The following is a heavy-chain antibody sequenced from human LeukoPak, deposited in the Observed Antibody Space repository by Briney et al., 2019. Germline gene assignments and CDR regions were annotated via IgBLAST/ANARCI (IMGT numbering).Heavy chain of an antibody. CDR3: TTDGDSSGRYADY. V-gene: IGHV3-15*01. CDR1: GFTFSNAW. J-gene: IGHJ4*02. CDR2: IKSKTDGGTT. Sequence: GGSLRLSCAASGFTFSNAWMSWVRQAPGKGLEWVGRIKSKTDGGTTDHAAPVKGRFTISRDDSKNTLYLQMNSLKTEDTAVYYCTTDGDSSGRYADYWGQGTLVTVSS. D-gene: IGHD6-19*01.